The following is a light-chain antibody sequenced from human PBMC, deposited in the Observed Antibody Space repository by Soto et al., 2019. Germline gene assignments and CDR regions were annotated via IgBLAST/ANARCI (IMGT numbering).Light chain of an antibody. CDR2: LGS. Sequence: DIVMTQSPLSLPVTPGEPASISCRSSQSLEHRNGYNYLDWYLQKPGQSPQLLIYLGSNRASGVPDRFSGSGSGTDFTLKISRVEAEEVGVYYCMQSLQTSYTFGQGTKLEIK. CDR3: MQSLQTSYT. V-gene: IGKV2-28*01. CDR1: QSLEHRNGYNY. J-gene: IGKJ2*01.